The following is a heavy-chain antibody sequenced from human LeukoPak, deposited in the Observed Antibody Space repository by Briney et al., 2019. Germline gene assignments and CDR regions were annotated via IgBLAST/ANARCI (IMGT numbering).Heavy chain of an antibody. J-gene: IGHJ4*02. D-gene: IGHD5-18*01. V-gene: IGHV4-4*07. CDR3: ARHRGYSYGYRVGKGDPDY. Sequence: SETLSLTCTVSGGSISSYYWSWIRQPPGKGLEWIGRIYTSGSTNYDPSLKSRVTISVDTSKNQFSLKLSSVTAADTAVYYCARHRGYSYGYRVGKGDPDYWGQGTLVTVSS. CDR2: IYTSGST. CDR1: GGSISSYY.